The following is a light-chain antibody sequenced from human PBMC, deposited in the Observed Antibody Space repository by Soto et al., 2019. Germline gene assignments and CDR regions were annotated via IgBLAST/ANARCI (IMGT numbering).Light chain of an antibody. CDR1: QSISNS. CDR3: QQCESYSPWA. V-gene: IGKV1-39*01. Sequence: DIQMTQSPSSLSASVGDRVTITCRASQSISNSLNWYQQKPGRAPKLLIYAASSLQSGVPSRFRGSESGTDFTLTISSLQPDDFATYYGQQCESYSPWAFGQGTKVDIK. CDR2: AAS. J-gene: IGKJ1*01.